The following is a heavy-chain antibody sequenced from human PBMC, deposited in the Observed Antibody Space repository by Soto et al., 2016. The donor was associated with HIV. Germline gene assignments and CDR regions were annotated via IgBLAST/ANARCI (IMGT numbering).Heavy chain of an antibody. Sequence: VQLVESGGGVVQPGRSLRLSCAASGFTFSSYAMHWVRQAPGKGLEWVAVISYDGSNKYYADSVKGRFTISRDNSKNTLYLQMNSLRAEDTAVYYCARAIEMATIGGYWGQGTLVTVS. J-gene: IGHJ4*02. CDR1: GFTFSSYA. CDR2: ISYDGSNK. CDR3: ARAIEMATIGGY. D-gene: IGHD5-12*01. V-gene: IGHV3-30*04.